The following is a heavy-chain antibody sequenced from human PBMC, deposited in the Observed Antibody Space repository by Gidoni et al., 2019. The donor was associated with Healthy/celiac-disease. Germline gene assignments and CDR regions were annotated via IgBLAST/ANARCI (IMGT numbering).Heavy chain of an antibody. CDR3: ARNRGRRSGWTIDY. Sequence: QVQLLEFGGGVGPPWGALWLPSLALVFPLRSYAMHWVRQAPGNGLGWVPVRSYDGSNKYYADSVKGRFTISRDNSKNTLYLQMNSLRAEDTAVYDCARNRGRRSGWTIDYWGQGTLVTVSS. J-gene: IGHJ4*02. V-gene: IGHV3-30-3*01. D-gene: IGHD6-19*01. CDR1: VFPLRSYA. CDR2: RSYDGSNK.